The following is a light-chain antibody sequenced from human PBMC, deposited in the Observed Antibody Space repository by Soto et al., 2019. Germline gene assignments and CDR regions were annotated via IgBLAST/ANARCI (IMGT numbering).Light chain of an antibody. CDR2: DAS. Sequence: DIQMTQSPTTLSASVGDGVIITCRASQRMSAWLAWYQQKPGKAPTLLIYDASSLENGVPSRFSGSGSGTDFTLTISSLQPNDFATYYCQQYDTYPWTFGQGTKVEIK. V-gene: IGKV1-5*01. J-gene: IGKJ1*01. CDR3: QQYDTYPWT. CDR1: QRMSAW.